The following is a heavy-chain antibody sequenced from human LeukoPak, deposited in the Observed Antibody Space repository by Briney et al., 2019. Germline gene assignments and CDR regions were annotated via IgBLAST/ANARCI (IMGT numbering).Heavy chain of an antibody. D-gene: IGHD1-26*01. CDR1: GFTFSSYG. Sequence: GGSLRLSCAASGFTFSSYGMHWVRQAPGKGLEWVAFIRYDGSNKYYADSVKGRFTISRDNSKNTLYLQMNSLRAEDTAVYYCARDVFSLGSGRYVGGGFDIWGQGTMVTVSS. CDR2: IRYDGSNK. CDR3: ARDVFSLGSGRYVGGGFDI. J-gene: IGHJ3*02. V-gene: IGHV3-30*02.